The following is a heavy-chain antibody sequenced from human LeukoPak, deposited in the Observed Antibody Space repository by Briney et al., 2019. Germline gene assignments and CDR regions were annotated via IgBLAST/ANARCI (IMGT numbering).Heavy chain of an antibody. CDR3: ARESYGLSLNY. Sequence: ASVKVSCKASGYTFTGYYMHWVRQAPGQGLEWMGRINPDSGGTNYAQKFQGRVTMTRDTSISTAYMELSRLRSDDTAVYYCARESYGLSLNYWGQGTLVTVSS. CDR1: GYTFTGYY. J-gene: IGHJ4*02. V-gene: IGHV1-2*06. D-gene: IGHD5-18*01. CDR2: INPDSGGT.